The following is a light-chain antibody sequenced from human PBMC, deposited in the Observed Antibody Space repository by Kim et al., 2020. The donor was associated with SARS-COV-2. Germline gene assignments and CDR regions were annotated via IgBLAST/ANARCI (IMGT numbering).Light chain of an antibody. Sequence: LSPGERATLSGRASQSVSSSYLAWYQQKPGQAPRLLIYGASSRATGIPDRFSGSGSGTDFTLTISRLEPEDFAVYYCQQYGSSPGTFGQGTKLEI. J-gene: IGKJ2*01. CDR1: QSVSSSY. CDR2: GAS. CDR3: QQYGSSPGT. V-gene: IGKV3-20*01.